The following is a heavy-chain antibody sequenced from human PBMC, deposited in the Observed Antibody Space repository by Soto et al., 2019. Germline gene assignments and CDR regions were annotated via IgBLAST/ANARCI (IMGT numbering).Heavy chain of an antibody. J-gene: IGHJ3*02. V-gene: IGHV4-59*02. Sequence: SETLSLTCSFSGDSVTSHYLTWIRQSPEKGLEWIGYMHYTGFSHYNPSLKSRLTISVDTSKNQFSLKLTSVTAADTAVYYCARLIVVVTAMPAFDIWGQGTMVTVSS. CDR1: GDSVTSHY. CDR3: ARLIVVVTAMPAFDI. D-gene: IGHD2-21*02. CDR2: MHYTGFS.